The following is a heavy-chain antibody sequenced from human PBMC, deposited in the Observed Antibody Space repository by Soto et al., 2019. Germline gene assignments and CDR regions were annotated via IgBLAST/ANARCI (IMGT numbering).Heavy chain of an antibody. Sequence: QVQLQQWGAGLLKPSETLSLTCAVYGGSFSGYYWSWIRQPPGKGLEWIGEINHSGSTNYNPSLKSRVTISVDTSKNQSSLKLSSVTAADTAVYYCASRLGYQLLTPRRGNWFDPWGQGTLVTVSS. CDR3: ASRLGYQLLTPRRGNWFDP. CDR2: INHSGST. V-gene: IGHV4-34*01. J-gene: IGHJ5*02. D-gene: IGHD2-2*01. CDR1: GGSFSGYY.